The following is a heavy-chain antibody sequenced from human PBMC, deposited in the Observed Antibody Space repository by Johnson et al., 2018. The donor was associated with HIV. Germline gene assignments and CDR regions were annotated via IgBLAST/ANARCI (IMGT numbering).Heavy chain of an antibody. V-gene: IGHV3-66*01. CDR3: ARAPLGYCSSSTCITDAFDV. CDR1: GFTVSSNY. CDR2: IYSGGRT. Sequence: VQLVESGGGLVQPGGSLRLSCAASGFTVSSNYMSWVRQAPGKGLEWVSVIYSGGRTDYADSVKGSFTISRDNSKNTLYLQMNSLRAEDTAVYYCARAPLGYCSSSTCITDAFDVWGQGTMVTVSS. J-gene: IGHJ3*01. D-gene: IGHD2-2*01.